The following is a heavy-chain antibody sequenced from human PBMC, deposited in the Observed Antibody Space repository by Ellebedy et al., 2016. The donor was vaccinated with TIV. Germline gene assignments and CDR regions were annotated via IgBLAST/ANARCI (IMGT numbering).Heavy chain of an antibody. Sequence: AASVKVSCKASGYTFTGYFMHWLRHAPGQGLDWMGIINPRGGSTTYAQKLQGRVTMTRDTSTSTVYMELSSLRSEDTDVYYCARARRSGWLHTPEHWGQGTLVTVSS. CDR1: GYTFTGYF. J-gene: IGHJ1*01. CDR3: ARARRSGWLHTPEH. D-gene: IGHD6-19*01. V-gene: IGHV1-46*04. CDR2: INPRGGST.